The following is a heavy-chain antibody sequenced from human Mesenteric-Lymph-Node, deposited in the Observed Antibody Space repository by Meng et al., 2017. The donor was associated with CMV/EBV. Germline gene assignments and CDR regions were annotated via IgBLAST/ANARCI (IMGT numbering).Heavy chain of an antibody. V-gene: IGHV3-74*01. D-gene: IGHD6-13*01. J-gene: IGHJ4*02. CDR3: AKGGVYSSSWGDY. Sequence: GGSLRLSCAASGFTFSNYWMHWVRQAPGKGLVWVSRINSDGSSTTYADSVKGRFTISRDNSKNTLYLQMNSLRAEDTAVYYCAKGGVYSSSWGDYWGQGTLVTVSS. CDR2: INSDGSST. CDR1: GFTFSNYW.